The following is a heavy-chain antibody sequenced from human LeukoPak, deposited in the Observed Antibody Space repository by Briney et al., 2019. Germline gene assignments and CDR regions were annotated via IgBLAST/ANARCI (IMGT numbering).Heavy chain of an antibody. D-gene: IGHD1-26*01. J-gene: IGHJ3*02. CDR3: ATQRGELYAFDI. Sequence: GGSLRLSFAASGLTFSSSAMSWVRQAPGKGLEWVSAISGSGGSTYYADSVKGRFTISRDNSKNTLYLQMNSLRAEDTAVYYCATQRGELYAFDIWGQGTMVTVSS. CDR1: GLTFSSSA. V-gene: IGHV3-23*01. CDR2: ISGSGGST.